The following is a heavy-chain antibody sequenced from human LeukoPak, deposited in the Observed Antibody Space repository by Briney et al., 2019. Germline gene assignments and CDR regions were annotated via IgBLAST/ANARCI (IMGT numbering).Heavy chain of an antibody. CDR2: IYSNENT. J-gene: IGHJ4*02. CDR1: GGSITSYY. D-gene: IGHD2/OR15-2a*01. V-gene: IGHV4-4*07. CDR3: ARGGTTSYYFDD. Sequence: PSETLSLTCTVSGGSITSYYWSWIRQPAGKGLEWIGRIYSNENTNYNPSLKSRVTMSVDTSKNQFSLKLSSVTAADTAVYYCARGGTTSYYFDDWGQGTLVTVSS.